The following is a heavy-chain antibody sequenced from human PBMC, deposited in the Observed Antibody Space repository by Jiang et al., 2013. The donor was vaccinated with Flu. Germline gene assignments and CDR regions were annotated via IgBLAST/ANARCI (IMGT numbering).Heavy chain of an antibody. CDR3: ARSVTRADAFNI. CDR2: IVPIFGTT. D-gene: IGHD3-16*02. V-gene: IGHV1-69*01. Sequence: GAEVKKPGSSVKVSCKASGSTVSSFTITWVRQAPGQGLEWVGVIVPIFGTTKYAQKFQGRVTITADESTGTAYMELSSLRPEDTAVYYCARSVTRADAFNIWGQG. J-gene: IGHJ3*02. CDR1: GSTVSSFT.